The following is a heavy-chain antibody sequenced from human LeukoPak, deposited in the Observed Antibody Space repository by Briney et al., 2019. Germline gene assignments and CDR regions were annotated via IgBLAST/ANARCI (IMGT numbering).Heavy chain of an antibody. J-gene: IGHJ4*02. Sequence: RSGGSLRLPCAASGFTFDDYAMHWVRQAPGKGLEWVSGISWNSGSIGYADSVKGRFTISRDNAKNSLYLQMNSLRAEDTALYYCATLRYYDSSGYSGPADYWGQGTLVTVSS. CDR3: ATLRYYDSSGYSGPADY. D-gene: IGHD3-22*01. CDR1: GFTFDDYA. CDR2: ISWNSGSI. V-gene: IGHV3-9*01.